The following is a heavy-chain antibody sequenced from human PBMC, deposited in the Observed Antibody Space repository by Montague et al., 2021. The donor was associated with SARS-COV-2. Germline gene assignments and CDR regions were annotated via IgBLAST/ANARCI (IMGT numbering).Heavy chain of an antibody. CDR3: AREGGTKSSHWWGAFDS. CDR1: GDSMSGYY. CDR2: IFYSGST. V-gene: IGHV4-59*01. J-gene: IGHJ5*01. D-gene: IGHD2-15*01. Sequence: SETLSLTSTVSGDSMSGYYWSWVRQAPGTGLEWIGYIFYSGSTSYNPSLNSRVTISIDTSKKQFSLKLTSVTAADTAVYFCAREGGTKSSHWWGAFDSWGHGTLVTVSS.